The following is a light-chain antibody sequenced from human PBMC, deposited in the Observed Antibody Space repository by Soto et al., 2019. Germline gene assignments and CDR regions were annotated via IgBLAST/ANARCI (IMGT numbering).Light chain of an antibody. CDR1: QSVSTNY. J-gene: IGKJ1*01. CDR3: QQYGSSPPT. V-gene: IGKV3-20*01. Sequence: EIVLTQSPGTLSLSPGERATLSCRASQSVSTNYLAWYQRKPGQAPRLLIYGASSRATDIPHRFSGSGSGTDFTLTITRLEPEDFALYYCQQYGSSPPTFGQGTKVEVK. CDR2: GAS.